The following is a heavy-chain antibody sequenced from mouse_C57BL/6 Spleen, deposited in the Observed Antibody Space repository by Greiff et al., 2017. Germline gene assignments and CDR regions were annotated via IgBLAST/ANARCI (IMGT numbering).Heavy chain of an antibody. J-gene: IGHJ1*03. D-gene: IGHD2-5*01. CDR3: ARIRGYSNYWYFGV. V-gene: IGHV8-8*01. CDR1: GFSLSTFGMG. CDR2: IWWDDDK. Sequence: QVTLKVSGPGILQPSQTLSLTCSFSGFSLSTFGMGVGWIRQPSGKGLEWLAHIWWDDDKYYNPALKSRLTISKDTSKNQVILKIAKVDTADTAKYCCARIRGYSNYWYFGVWGTGATVTVAS.